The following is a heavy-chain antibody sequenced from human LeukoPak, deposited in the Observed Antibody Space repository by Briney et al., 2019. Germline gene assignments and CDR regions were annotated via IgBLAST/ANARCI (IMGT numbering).Heavy chain of an antibody. CDR1: GFTFNSYA. J-gene: IGHJ4*02. D-gene: IGHD3-10*01. Sequence: GGSLRLSCAASGFTFNSYAMSWVRQAPGKGLEWVSGIRGSGSNTYYADSVKGGFTISRDNSKNTLYLHMNSLRAEDTALYYCAKKYYGSGSYWDVDYWGQGTLVTVSS. CDR3: AKKYYGSGSYWDVDY. CDR2: IRGSGSNT. V-gene: IGHV3-23*01.